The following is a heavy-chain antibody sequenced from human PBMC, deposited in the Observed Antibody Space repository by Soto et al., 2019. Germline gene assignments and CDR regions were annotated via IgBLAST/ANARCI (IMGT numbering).Heavy chain of an antibody. CDR1: GGSIGSSSHY. CDR2: IYYSGST. V-gene: IGHV4-39*01. CDR3: ARQWGDYDILTGYSQNWFDP. D-gene: IGHD3-9*01. Sequence: SETLSLTCSISGGSIGSSSHYWGWIRQPPGKGQEWIGSIYYSGSTYYNPSLKSRVTISVDTSKNQFSLKLSSVTAADTAIYYCARQWGDYDILTGYSQNWFDPWGQGSLVTVSS. J-gene: IGHJ5*02.